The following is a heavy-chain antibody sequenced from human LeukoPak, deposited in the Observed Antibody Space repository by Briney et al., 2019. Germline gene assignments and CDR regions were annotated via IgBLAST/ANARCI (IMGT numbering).Heavy chain of an antibody. CDR3: ARRGGYSGYDKSHWFDP. J-gene: IGHJ5*02. Sequence: ASVKVSCKASGYTFTGYYMHWVRQAPGQGLEWMGWINPNSGGTNYAQKFQGRVTMTRDTSISTAYMELSRLRSDDTAVYYCARRGGYSGYDKSHWFDPWGQGTLVTVSS. V-gene: IGHV1-2*02. CDR1: GYTFTGYY. CDR2: INPNSGGT. D-gene: IGHD5-12*01.